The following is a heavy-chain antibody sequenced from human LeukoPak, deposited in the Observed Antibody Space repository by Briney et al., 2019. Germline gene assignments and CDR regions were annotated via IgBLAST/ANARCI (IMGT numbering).Heavy chain of an antibody. CDR2: INPNSGGT. J-gene: IGHJ5*02. CDR1: GYTFTGYY. V-gene: IGHV1-2*02. CDR3: ATAYGDYVRPYNWFDP. D-gene: IGHD4-17*01. Sequence: ASVKVSCKASGYTFTGYYIHWVRQAPGQGLEWMGWINPNSGGTNYAQKFQGRVTMTRDTSISTAYMELGSLRSEDTAVYYCATAYGDYVRPYNWFDPWGQGTLVTVSS.